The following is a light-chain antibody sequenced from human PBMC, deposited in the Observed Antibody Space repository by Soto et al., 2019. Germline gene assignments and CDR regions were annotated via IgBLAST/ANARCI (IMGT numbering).Light chain of an antibody. CDR2: DAS. J-gene: IGKJ2*01. Sequence: DIQMTQSPSSLSASVGDRVTITCQASQDISNYLNWYHQKPVKAPKLLIYDASNLETGVPSRFSGSGSGTDFTFTISSLQPEDIATYYCQQYDKLPYTFGQGTKLEIK. V-gene: IGKV1-33*01. CDR1: QDISNY. CDR3: QQYDKLPYT.